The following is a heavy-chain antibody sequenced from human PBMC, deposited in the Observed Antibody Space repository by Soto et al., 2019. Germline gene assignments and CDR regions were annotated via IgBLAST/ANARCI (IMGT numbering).Heavy chain of an antibody. CDR1: GFTFSSYW. Sequence: PGGSLRLSCAASGFTFSSYWMHWVRQAPGKGLVWVSRINSDGSSTSYADSVKGRFTISRDNAKNTLYLQMNSLRAEDTAVYYCARNLEYYDFWSGYYPEPYYYYYGMDVWGQGTTVTVS. V-gene: IGHV3-74*01. CDR2: INSDGSST. CDR3: ARNLEYYDFWSGYYPEPYYYYYGMDV. D-gene: IGHD3-3*01. J-gene: IGHJ6*02.